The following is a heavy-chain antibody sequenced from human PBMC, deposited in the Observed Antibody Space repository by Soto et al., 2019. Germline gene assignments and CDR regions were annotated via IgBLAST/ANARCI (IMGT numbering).Heavy chain of an antibody. V-gene: IGHV3-13*01. CDR3: ARQASYWHGGGGWFDP. CDR2: IGTQHDT. CDR1: GFTFSAYD. J-gene: IGHJ5*02. D-gene: IGHD2-8*02. Sequence: EVQLVESGGGLVQPGGSLRLSCAASGFTFSAYDMHWVRQATGKGLEWVSAIGTQHDTYYPDSVKGRFTISRENAKNSLFLQMNRLGAGDTGLYYWARQASYWHGGGGWFDPWGQGTLVTVSS.